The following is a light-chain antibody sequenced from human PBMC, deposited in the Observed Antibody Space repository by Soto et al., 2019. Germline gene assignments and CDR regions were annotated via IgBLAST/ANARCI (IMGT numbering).Light chain of an antibody. J-gene: IGKJ1*01. CDR3: QQYDSYPWT. CDR1: QNISIW. V-gene: IGKV1-5*01. Sequence: DIQMTQSPSTLSASVGDRVTITCRASQNISIWLAWYQQRPGRAPRLLIYDSSSLESGVPSTFSGSGSGTEFSLTISNLRPDDFATYYCQQYDSYPWTFGQGTKVDIK. CDR2: DSS.